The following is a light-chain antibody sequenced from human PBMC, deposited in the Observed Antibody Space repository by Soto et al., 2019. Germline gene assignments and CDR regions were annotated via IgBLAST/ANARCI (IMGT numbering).Light chain of an antibody. J-gene: IGLJ1*01. Sequence: QSALRHPASVSGSPGQAITISCTGTNSDVGGYNYVSWYQQHPGKAPELMIYEVSHRPSGVSNRFSGSKSDNTASLTISGLQAEDEPDYHCSSYTSISTLYVFGTGTKVTVL. CDR1: NSDVGGYNY. CDR2: EVS. CDR3: SSYTSISTLYV. V-gene: IGLV2-14*01.